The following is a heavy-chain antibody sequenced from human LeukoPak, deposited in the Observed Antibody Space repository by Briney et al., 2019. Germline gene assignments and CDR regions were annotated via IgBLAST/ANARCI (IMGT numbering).Heavy chain of an antibody. CDR2: IHYSGST. V-gene: IGHV4-59*08. J-gene: IGHJ4*02. D-gene: IGHD3-10*01. CDR1: GGSISSYY. CDR3: ASGFVSPASFDY. Sequence: SETLSLTCTVSGGSISSYYWSWIRQPPGKGLEWIGYIHYSGSTNYNPSLKSRVTISVDTSKNQFSLKLSSVTAADTAVYYCASGFVSPASFDYWGQGTLVTVSS.